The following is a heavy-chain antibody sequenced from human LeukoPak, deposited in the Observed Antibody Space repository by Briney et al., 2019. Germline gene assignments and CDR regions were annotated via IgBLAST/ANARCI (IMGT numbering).Heavy chain of an antibody. D-gene: IGHD6-13*01. Sequence: ASVKVSCKASGYTFTSYYMHWVRQAPGQGLEWMGIINPSGGSTSYAQKFQGRVTMTRDTSTSTVYMELSSLRSEDTAVYYCASSGCSSSWYDVVFDYWGQGTLVTVSS. V-gene: IGHV1-46*01. CDR1: GYTFTSYY. CDR3: ASSGCSSSWYDVVFDY. CDR2: INPSGGST. J-gene: IGHJ4*02.